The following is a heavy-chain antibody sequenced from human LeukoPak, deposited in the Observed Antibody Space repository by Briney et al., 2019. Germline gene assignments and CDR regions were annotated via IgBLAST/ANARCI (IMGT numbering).Heavy chain of an antibody. J-gene: IGHJ4*02. CDR1: GFTFSSYS. CDR2: ISGSSSYI. D-gene: IGHD6-13*01. CDR3: ARSAAAGLKYFDY. Sequence: PGGSLRLSCAASGFTFSSYSMNWVRQAPGKGLEWVSSISGSSSYIYYADSVKGRFTISRHNAKNSLYLQMNSLRAEDTAVYYCARSAAAGLKYFDYWGQGTLVTVSS. V-gene: IGHV3-21*01.